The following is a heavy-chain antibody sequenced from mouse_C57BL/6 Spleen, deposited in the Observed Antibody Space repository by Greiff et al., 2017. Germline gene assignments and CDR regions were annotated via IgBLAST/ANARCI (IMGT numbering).Heavy chain of an antibody. CDR1: GYAFTNYL. Sequence: QVQLKQSGAELVRPGTSVKVSCKASGYAFTNYLIEWVKQRPGQGLEWIGVINPGSGGTNYNEKFKGKATLTADKSSSTAYMQLSSLTSEDSAVYFCAREGGDYVSFAYWGQGTLVTVSA. CDR2: INPGSGGT. V-gene: IGHV1-54*01. D-gene: IGHD2-4*01. J-gene: IGHJ3*01. CDR3: AREGGDYVSFAY.